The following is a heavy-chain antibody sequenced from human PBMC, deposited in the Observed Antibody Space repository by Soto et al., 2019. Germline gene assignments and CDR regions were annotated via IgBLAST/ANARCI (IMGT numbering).Heavy chain of an antibody. D-gene: IGHD2-15*01. CDR2: IVVGSGNT. Sequence: ASVKVSCKASGFTFTSSAVQWVRQARGQRREWIGWIVVGSGNTNYAQKFQERVTITRDMSTSTAYMELSSLRSEDTAVYYCAAGQCSGGSCYLGYYGMDVWGQGTTVTVSS. CDR3: AAGQCSGGSCYLGYYGMDV. CDR1: GFTFTSSA. J-gene: IGHJ6*02. V-gene: IGHV1-58*01.